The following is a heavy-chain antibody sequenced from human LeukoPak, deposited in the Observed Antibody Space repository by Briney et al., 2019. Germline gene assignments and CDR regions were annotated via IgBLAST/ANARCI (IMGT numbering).Heavy chain of an antibody. CDR1: GDSVSCISVA. Sequence: SQTLSLTCAISGDSVSCISVAWNWTRQSPSRGLEWLGRTYYRSKWYYEYAVSVKSRINISPDTSKNQFSLQLTSVTPEDTAVYYCSLARSEYHYGMDVWGQGTTVTVSS. CDR2: TYYRSKWYY. J-gene: IGHJ6*02. V-gene: IGHV6-1*01. CDR3: SLARSEYHYGMDV.